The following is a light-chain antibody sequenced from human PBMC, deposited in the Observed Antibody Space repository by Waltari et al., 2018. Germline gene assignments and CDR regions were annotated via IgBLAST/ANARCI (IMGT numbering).Light chain of an antibody. CDR2: DVS. Sequence: QSALTQSASVSGSPGQSIPISAPGPRSDFAVFNYVSWYQQHPGKAPQLMIYDVSKRPSGVSNRFSGSKSGNTASLTISGLQAEDEADYYCSSYTSTWVFGGGTKLTVL. J-gene: IGLJ3*02. V-gene: IGLV2-14*01. CDR3: SSYTSTWV. CDR1: RSDFAVFNY.